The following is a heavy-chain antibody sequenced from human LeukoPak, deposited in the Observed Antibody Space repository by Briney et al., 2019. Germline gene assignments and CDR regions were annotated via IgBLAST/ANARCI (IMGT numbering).Heavy chain of an antibody. D-gene: IGHD3-10*01. V-gene: IGHV1-2*02. J-gene: IGHJ4*02. Sequence: ASVKLSCKASGYSFTAFYMHWVRQAPGQGLEWMGWIHPRSGDTSYAQKFQGRVTMARDTSIRTVYMDLSSLGSDDTAVYYCARDGEYGTGSYYRGSFDYWGQGILVTVSS. CDR2: IHPRSGDT. CDR1: GYSFTAFY. CDR3: ARDGEYGTGSYYRGSFDY.